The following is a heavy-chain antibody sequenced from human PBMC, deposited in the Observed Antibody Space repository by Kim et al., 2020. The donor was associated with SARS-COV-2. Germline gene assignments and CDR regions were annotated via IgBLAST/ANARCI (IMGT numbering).Heavy chain of an antibody. CDR3: ARTTYSNYVDY. D-gene: IGHD4-4*01. V-gene: IGHV4-61*02. Sequence: SETLSLTCTVSGGSISSGSYYWSWIRQPAGKGLEWIGRIYTSGSTNYNPSLKSRVTISVDTSKNQFSLKLSSVTAADTAVYYCARTTYSNYVDYWGQGTLVTVSS. J-gene: IGHJ4*02. CDR1: GGSISSGSYY. CDR2: IYTSGST.